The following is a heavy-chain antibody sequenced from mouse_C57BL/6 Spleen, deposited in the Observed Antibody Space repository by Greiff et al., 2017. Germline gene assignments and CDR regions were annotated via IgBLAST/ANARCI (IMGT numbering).Heavy chain of an antibody. Sequence: EVQGVESGGDLVKPGGSLKLSCAASGFTFSSYGMSWVRQTPDKRLEWVATISSCGSYTYYPDSVKGRFTFSRDNAKNTLYLQLSSLKSEYTAMYYCASPIYYDCDGFAYWGQGTLVTVSA. D-gene: IGHD2-4*01. CDR2: ISSCGSYT. J-gene: IGHJ3*01. CDR3: ASPIYYDCDGFAY. V-gene: IGHV5-6*01. CDR1: GFTFSSYG.